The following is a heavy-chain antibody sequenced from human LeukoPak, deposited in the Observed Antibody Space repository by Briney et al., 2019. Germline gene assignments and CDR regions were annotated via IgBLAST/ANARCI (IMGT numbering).Heavy chain of an antibody. CDR2: IYWDDDK. CDR3: AHRDYDILTGPLFDY. Sequence: SGPTLVNPTQTLTLTCTFSGFPLSTSGVGVGWIRQPPGKALEWLALIYWDDDKRYSPSLKSRLTITKDTSKNQVVLTMTNMDPVDTATYYCAHRDYDILTGPLFDYWGQGTLATVSS. CDR1: GFPLSTSGVG. D-gene: IGHD3-9*01. V-gene: IGHV2-5*02. J-gene: IGHJ4*02.